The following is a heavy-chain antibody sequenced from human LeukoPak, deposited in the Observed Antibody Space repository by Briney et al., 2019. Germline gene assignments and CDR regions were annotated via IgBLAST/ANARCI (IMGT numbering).Heavy chain of an antibody. Sequence: GGSLRLSCAASGFTFSSYTMKWVRQAPGKGLEWVSSISGSSSYIYYADSVKGRFTISRDNAKNSLYLQMHSLRAEDTAVYYCARADYGSGSDYWGQGTPVTVSS. D-gene: IGHD3-10*01. CDR1: GFTFSSYT. CDR3: ARADYGSGSDY. CDR2: ISGSSSYI. V-gene: IGHV3-21*01. J-gene: IGHJ4*02.